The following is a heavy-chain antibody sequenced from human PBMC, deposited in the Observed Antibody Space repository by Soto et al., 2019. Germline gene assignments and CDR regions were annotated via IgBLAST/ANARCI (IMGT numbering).Heavy chain of an antibody. CDR2: IGTNADP. CDR1: GFRFRDYD. J-gene: IGHJ1*01. D-gene: IGHD3-16*01. Sequence: EVQLVESGGVLIWRGGSLRLSCVASGFRFRDYDMHWVRQRPGKGLEWVSGIGTNADPHYSDSVKGRFIISREDDKSSLYLQMNRRKVDDTAVYFCARGRPFWDDFYIDHWGQGTLLTVSS. V-gene: IGHV3-13*05. CDR3: ARGRPFWDDFYIDH.